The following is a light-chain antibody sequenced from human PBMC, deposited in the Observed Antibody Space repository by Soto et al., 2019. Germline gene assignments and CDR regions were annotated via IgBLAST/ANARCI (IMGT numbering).Light chain of an antibody. CDR1: QSVSSSY. CDR2: AAS. Sequence: EIVLTQSPGTLSLSPGGRATLSCRASQSVSSSYFAWYHQKPGQTPRLLIYAASSRATGIPDRFSGSGSGTDFTLTISRLEPEDFAVYYCQQYGSSLSITFGQGTRLEIK. V-gene: IGKV3-20*01. CDR3: QQYGSSLSIT. J-gene: IGKJ5*01.